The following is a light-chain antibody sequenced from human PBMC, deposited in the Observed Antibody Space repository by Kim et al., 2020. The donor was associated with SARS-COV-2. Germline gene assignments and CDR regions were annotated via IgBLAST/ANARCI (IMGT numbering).Light chain of an antibody. CDR2: DVS. J-gene: IGLJ1*01. V-gene: IGLV2-14*01. CDR1: SSDVGGYNY. Sequence: QSALTQPASVSGSPGPSITISCTGTSSDVGGYNYVSWYQQHPGKAPKLMIYDVSKRPSGVSNRFSGSKSGNTASLTISGLQAEDEADYYCSSYTSSSSLYVFGTGTKVTVL. CDR3: SSYTSSSSLYV.